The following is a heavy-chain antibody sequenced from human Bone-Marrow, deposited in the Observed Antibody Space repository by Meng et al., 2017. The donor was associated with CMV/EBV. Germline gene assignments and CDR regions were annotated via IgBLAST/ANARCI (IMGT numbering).Heavy chain of an antibody. V-gene: IGHV3-30*03. Sequence: GESLKISCAASGFTFDSYAIHWVRQAPGKGLEWVAVVSYHGTNKNYADSVKGRFSISRDNSKRTVYLQMDSPRSEDTAVYYCARDSTALPLYYFDYWGQGTLVTVSS. CDR3: ARDSTALPLYYFDY. CDR1: GFTFDSYA. CDR2: VSYHGTNK. J-gene: IGHJ4*02.